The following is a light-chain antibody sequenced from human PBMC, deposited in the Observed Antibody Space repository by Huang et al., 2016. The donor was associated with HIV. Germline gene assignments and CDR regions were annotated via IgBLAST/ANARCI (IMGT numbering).Light chain of an antibody. CDR2: APS. CDR3: QQSYTTPRT. CDR1: QSIKNY. V-gene: IGKV1-39*01. J-gene: IGKJ2*02. Sequence: DIQMTQSPSSLSASVGDRVTITCRASQSIKNYLNWYQQKPGKAPKVLIYAPSSLQSGVPSRFSGSGSGTDFTLTISSLQPEDFATYYCQQSYTTPRTFGQGTKLEIK.